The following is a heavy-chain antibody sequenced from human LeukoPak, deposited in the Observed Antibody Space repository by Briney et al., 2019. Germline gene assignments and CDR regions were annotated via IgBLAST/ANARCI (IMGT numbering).Heavy chain of an antibody. CDR1: GFTFDDYA. V-gene: IGHV3-9*01. J-gene: IGHJ6*02. CDR2: ISWNSGSI. Sequence: GGSLRLSCAASGFTFDDYAMHWVRQAPGKGLERVSGISWNSGSIGYADSVKGRFTISRDNSKNTLYLQMNSLRAEDTAVYYCASDTHYYDSSGYLDYYYYYGMDVWGQGTTVTVSS. D-gene: IGHD3-22*01. CDR3: ASDTHYYDSSGYLDYYYYYGMDV.